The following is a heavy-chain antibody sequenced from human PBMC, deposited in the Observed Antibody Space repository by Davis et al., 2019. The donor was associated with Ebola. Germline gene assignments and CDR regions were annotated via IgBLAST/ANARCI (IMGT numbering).Heavy chain of an antibody. CDR3: ARARGWTPPAWFDP. J-gene: IGHJ5*02. CDR1: GGSISSGDYY. D-gene: IGHD3/OR15-3a*01. Sequence: SETLSLTCTVSGGSISSGDYYWSWIRQPPGRGLEWIGEINHRGSTNYNPSLKSRVTISVDTSKNQFSLKLSSVTAADTAVYYCARARGWTPPAWFDPWGQGTLVTVSS. CDR2: INHRGST. V-gene: IGHV4-39*07.